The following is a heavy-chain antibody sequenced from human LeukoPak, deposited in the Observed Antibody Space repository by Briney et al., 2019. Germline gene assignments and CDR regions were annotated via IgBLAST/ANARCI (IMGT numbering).Heavy chain of an antibody. J-gene: IGHJ4*02. V-gene: IGHV3-21*01. CDR1: GFTFSSYG. D-gene: IGHD1-26*01. CDR3: TRGLWESN. CDR2: ISSSSIYI. Sequence: GGSLRLSCAASGFTFSSYGMNWVRQAPGKGLEWVSSISSSSIYIYYADSVKGRFTISRDNAKNSLYLQMNSLRVEDTAVYYCTRGLWESNWGQGTLVTVSS.